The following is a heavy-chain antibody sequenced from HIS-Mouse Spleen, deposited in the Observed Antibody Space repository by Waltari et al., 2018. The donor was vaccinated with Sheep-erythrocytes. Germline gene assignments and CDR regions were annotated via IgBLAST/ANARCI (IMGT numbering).Heavy chain of an antibody. Sequence: QVQLVESGGGVVQPGRSLRLSCAASGFTFSSYGMHWVRQAPGKGVEWVAVISYDGSNKYYADSVKGRFTISRDNSKTTLYLQMNSLRAEDTAVYYCAKGDAMVYDAFDIWGQGTMVTVSS. J-gene: IGHJ3*02. D-gene: IGHD2-8*01. CDR3: AKGDAMVYDAFDI. CDR2: ISYDGSNK. CDR1: GFTFSSYG. V-gene: IGHV3-30*18.